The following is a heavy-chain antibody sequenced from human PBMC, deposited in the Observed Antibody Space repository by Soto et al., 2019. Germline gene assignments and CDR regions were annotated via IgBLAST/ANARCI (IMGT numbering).Heavy chain of an antibody. CDR3: ATRITVFGLLIHPFDP. Sequence: PSETLSLTCAVYGGSVNGYYWNWIRQPPGRGLEWIGEINHTGGTHYNPSLKSRVTMSVDTSKNQFSLRLSSVTAADTAIYYCATRITVFGLLIHPFDPWGQGTQVTVSS. V-gene: IGHV4-34*01. CDR2: INHTGGT. J-gene: IGHJ5*02. D-gene: IGHD3-3*01. CDR1: GGSVNGYY.